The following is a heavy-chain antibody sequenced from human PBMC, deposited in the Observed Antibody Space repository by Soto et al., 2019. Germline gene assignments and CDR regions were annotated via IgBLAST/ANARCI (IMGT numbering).Heavy chain of an antibody. Sequence: GSLRLSCAASGFSVSSYYMSWVRQAPEKGLEWVSAISGSGGSTYYADSVKGRFTISRDNSKNTLYLQMNSLRAEDTAVYYCAKGTEPFGELLLVYFDYWGQGTLVTVSS. CDR3: AKGTEPFGELLLVYFDY. J-gene: IGHJ4*02. D-gene: IGHD3-10*01. V-gene: IGHV3-23*01. CDR1: GFSVSSYY. CDR2: ISGSGGST.